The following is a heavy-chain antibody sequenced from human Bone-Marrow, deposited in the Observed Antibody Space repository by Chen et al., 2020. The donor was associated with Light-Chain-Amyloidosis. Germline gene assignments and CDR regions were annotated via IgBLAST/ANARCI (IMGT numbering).Heavy chain of an antibody. Sequence: GGSLRLSCAASGFAFSSYAMSGVRQAQGKGLEWVSTIGGCGGSRYYGESVKGRLTISRDNSKNALFLKMNSLRAEDTAVYYCAKDISYDDILPGYPADAFDIWGQGTMVTVSS. J-gene: IGHJ3*02. CDR2: IGGCGGSR. CDR3: AKDISYDDILPGYPADAFDI. CDR1: GFAFSSYA. D-gene: IGHD3-9*01. V-gene: IGHV3-23*01.